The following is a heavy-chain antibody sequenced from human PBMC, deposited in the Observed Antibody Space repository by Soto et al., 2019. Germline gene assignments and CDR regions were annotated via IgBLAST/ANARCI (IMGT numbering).Heavy chain of an antibody. Sequence: SETLSLTCTVSGSSINSSGYYWGWIRQPPGKGLEWIGSMFYGVSTYYNPSLKSRVTVSVDTSKNQFSLKLSSVTAADTAVYYFSRGMRRFLEWVPKRTQESNWFDPWGQGTLVTVSS. J-gene: IGHJ5*02. CDR1: GSSINSSGYY. CDR2: MFYGVST. D-gene: IGHD3-3*01. CDR3: SRGMRRFLEWVPKRTQESNWFDP. V-gene: IGHV4-39*07.